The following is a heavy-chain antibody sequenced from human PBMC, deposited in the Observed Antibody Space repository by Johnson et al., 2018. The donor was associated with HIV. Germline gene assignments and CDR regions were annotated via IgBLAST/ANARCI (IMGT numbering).Heavy chain of an antibody. Sequence: QMLLVESGGGVVQPGRSLRLSCGASGFIFSSYAMHWVRQAPGKGLEWVALISYDGSNKYYADSVKGRFTISRDNSKKTLYLQMNSLRAEDTAVYYCAKSDVVVIPEGAFDIWGQGTMVTVSS. V-gene: IGHV3-30*18. J-gene: IGHJ3*02. CDR1: GFIFSSYA. CDR3: AKSDVVVIPEGAFDI. D-gene: IGHD2-21*01. CDR2: ISYDGSNK.